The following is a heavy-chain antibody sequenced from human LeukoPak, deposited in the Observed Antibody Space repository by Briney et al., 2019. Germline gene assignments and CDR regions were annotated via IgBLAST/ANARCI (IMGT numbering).Heavy chain of an antibody. D-gene: IGHD6-19*01. V-gene: IGHV3-7*01. CDR1: GFTFSSYW. CDR2: INQDGSEK. J-gene: IGHJ4*02. Sequence: GGSLRLSCAASGFTFSSYWMSWVRQAPGKGLEWVANINQDGSEKYYVDSVKGRFTISRDNAKNSLYLQMNSLRAEDTAVYYCARSVAVAGTLEYFDCWGQGTLVTLSS. CDR3: ARSVAVAGTLEYFDC.